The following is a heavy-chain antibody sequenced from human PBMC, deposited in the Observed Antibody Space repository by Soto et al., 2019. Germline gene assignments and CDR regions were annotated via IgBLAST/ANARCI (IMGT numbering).Heavy chain of an antibody. CDR3: AKARGAMVRGAAFYFDY. V-gene: IGHV3-23*01. D-gene: IGHD3-10*01. Sequence: GGSLRLSCAASGFTFTIYAMSWVRQVPGKGLEWVSAITGSGGSTYYEDSVKGRFTISRDNSKNTLYLQMNSLRAEDTVVYYCAKARGAMVRGAAFYFDYWGQGTLVTVSS. CDR2: ITGSGGST. CDR1: GFTFTIYA. J-gene: IGHJ4*02.